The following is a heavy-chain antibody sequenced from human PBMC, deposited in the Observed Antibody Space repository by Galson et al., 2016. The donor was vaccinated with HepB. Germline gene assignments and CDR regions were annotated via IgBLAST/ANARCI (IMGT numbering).Heavy chain of an antibody. V-gene: IGHV3-9*01. Sequence: SLRLSCAASGFIFNDYAMHWVRQAPGKGLEWVSSISWNSADIGYADSVKGRFTVSRDNAKNSLYLQMNSLRAEDTAFYYCGKGQYSGSHTSIDYWGQGTLVPVSS. CDR1: GFIFNDYA. CDR2: ISWNSADI. D-gene: IGHD1-26*01. CDR3: GKGQYSGSHTSIDY. J-gene: IGHJ4*02.